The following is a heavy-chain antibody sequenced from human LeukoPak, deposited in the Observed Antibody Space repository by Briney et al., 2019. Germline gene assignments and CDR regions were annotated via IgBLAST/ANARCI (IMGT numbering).Heavy chain of an antibody. J-gene: IGHJ5*02. V-gene: IGHV4-39*01. CDR1: GGSISSSSYY. CDR2: IYYSGST. Sequence: SETLSLTCTVSGGSISSSSYYRGWIRQPPGKGLEWIGSIYYSGSTYYNPSLKSRVTISVDTSKNQFSLKLSSVTAADTAVYYCARAATPDGALNWFDPWGQGTLVTVSS. D-gene: IGHD2-2*01. CDR3: ARAATPDGALNWFDP.